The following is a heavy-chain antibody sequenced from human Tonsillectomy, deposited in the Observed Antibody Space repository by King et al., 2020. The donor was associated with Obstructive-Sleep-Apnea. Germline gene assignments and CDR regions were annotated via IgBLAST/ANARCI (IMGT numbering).Heavy chain of an antibody. J-gene: IGHJ4*02. CDR3: AKASGPDVDY. CDR2: IRYDGSNK. CDR1: GFTFSSYG. V-gene: IGHV3-30*02. Sequence: VQLVESGGGVVQPGRSLRLSCAASGFTFSSYGMHWVRQAPGKGLEWVAFIRYDGSNKNYADSVKGRFSISRDNSKNTLYLQMSSLRAEDTAVYYCAKASGPDVDYWGQGTPVTVSS.